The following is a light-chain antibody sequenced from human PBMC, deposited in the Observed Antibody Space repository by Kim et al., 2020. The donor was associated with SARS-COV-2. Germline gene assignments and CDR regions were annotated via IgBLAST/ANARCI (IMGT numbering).Light chain of an antibody. CDR3: QQYYTSPLT. Sequence: AHIHCKSRQCFCFTSTNKTYLSWYQQKGGQPPNLLIYWASTRESGVPDRFSGSGSETDFTLTISSLQAEDVAVYYCQQYYTSPLTFGGGTKLEI. CDR2: WAS. CDR1: QCFCFTSTNKTY. J-gene: IGKJ4*01. V-gene: IGKV4-1*01.